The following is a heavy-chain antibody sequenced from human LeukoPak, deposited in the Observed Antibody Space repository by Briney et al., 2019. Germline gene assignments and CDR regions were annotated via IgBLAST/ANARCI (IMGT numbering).Heavy chain of an antibody. CDR1: GYTFTSYG. CDR3: ARVQSDSTHDYGDYAFSYYFDY. CDR2: MNPNSGNT. Sequence: GASVKVSCKASGYTFTSYGINWVRQATGQGLEWMGRMNPNSGNTGYAQKFQGRVTMTRNTSISTAYMELSSLRSEDTAVYYCARVQSDSTHDYGDYAFSYYFDYWGQGTLVTVSS. J-gene: IGHJ4*02. V-gene: IGHV1-8*01. D-gene: IGHD4-17*01.